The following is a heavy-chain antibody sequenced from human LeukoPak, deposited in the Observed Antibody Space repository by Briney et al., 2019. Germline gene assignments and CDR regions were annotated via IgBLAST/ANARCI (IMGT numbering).Heavy chain of an antibody. CDR3: AKDYYGSETYYTLDC. D-gene: IGHD3-10*01. CDR2: ISSSSSYI. J-gene: IGHJ4*02. V-gene: IGHV3-21*01. CDR1: GFSFSSYT. Sequence: PGGSLRLSCAASGFSFSSYTMNWVRQAPGKGLEWVSIISSSSSYIYYADSVKGRFTISRDNAKNALYLQMNSLRAEDTAVYYCAKDYYGSETYYTLDCWGQGTLVTVPS.